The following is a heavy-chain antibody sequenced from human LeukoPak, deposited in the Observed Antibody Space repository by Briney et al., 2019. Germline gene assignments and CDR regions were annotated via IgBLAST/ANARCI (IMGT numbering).Heavy chain of an antibody. D-gene: IGHD6-6*01. CDR1: GGSMSSYY. V-gene: IGHV4-59*01. CDR2: IYYSGST. CDR3: AREGTARYYLGMDV. Sequence: PSEILSLTCTVPGGSMSSYYWSWIRQPPGKGLEWIGYIYYSGSTNYNPSLKSRVTISVDTSKNQFSLKVSSVTAADTAVYYCAREGTARYYLGMDVWGQGITVTVSS. J-gene: IGHJ6*02.